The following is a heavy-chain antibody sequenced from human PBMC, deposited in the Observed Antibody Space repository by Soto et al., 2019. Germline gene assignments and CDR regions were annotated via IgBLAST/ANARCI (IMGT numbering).Heavy chain of an antibody. Sequence: SSETLSLTCTVSGGSISSVSYYWGWIRQPPGKGLEWIGSIYYSGSAYYSPSLKSRVTMSVDTSKNQLSLKLSSVTAADTAVYYCARLHCNSPNCVPLDPWGQGTLVT. J-gene: IGHJ5*02. D-gene: IGHD2-2*01. V-gene: IGHV4-39*01. CDR2: IYYSGSA. CDR3: ARLHCNSPNCVPLDP. CDR1: GGSISSVSYY.